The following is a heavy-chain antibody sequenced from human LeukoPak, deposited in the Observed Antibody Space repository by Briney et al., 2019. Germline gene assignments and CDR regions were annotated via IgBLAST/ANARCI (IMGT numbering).Heavy chain of an antibody. CDR3: ARPRRIAVAGTHWFDP. Sequence: SETLSLTCTVSGGSISSTNNYWGWLRQPPGKGLEWIGEINHSGSTNYNPSLKSRVTISVDTSKNQFSLKLSSVTAADTAVYYCARPRRIAVAGTHWFDPWGQGTLVTVSS. D-gene: IGHD6-19*01. V-gene: IGHV4-39*07. J-gene: IGHJ5*02. CDR2: INHSGST. CDR1: GGSISSTNNY.